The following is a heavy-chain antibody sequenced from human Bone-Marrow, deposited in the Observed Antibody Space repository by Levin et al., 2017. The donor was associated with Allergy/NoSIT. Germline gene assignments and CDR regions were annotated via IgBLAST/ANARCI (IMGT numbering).Heavy chain of an antibody. D-gene: IGHD6-13*01. CDR1: GFTFSKYA. J-gene: IGHJ4*02. Sequence: GGSLRLSCAASGFTFSKYAMHWVRQAPGKGLEWVAVISHDGTNKYYADSVEGRLFISRDNSNNTLFLEMDRLRPDDTAVYYCARPRASWYYLESWGQGALVTVSS. CDR2: ISHDGTNK. V-gene: IGHV3-30*04. CDR3: ARPRASWYYLES.